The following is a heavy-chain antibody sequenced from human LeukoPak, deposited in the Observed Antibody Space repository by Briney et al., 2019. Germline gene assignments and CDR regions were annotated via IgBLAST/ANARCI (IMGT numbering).Heavy chain of an antibody. CDR2: IYSGGST. D-gene: IGHD2-15*01. Sequence: GGSLRLSCAASGFTVSSNYMSWVRQAPGKGLEWVSVIYSGGSTYYADSVKGRFTISRDNSKNTLYLQMNSLRAEDTAVYYCARETVVVATNWFDPWGQGTLVTVSS. J-gene: IGHJ5*02. V-gene: IGHV3-53*01. CDR1: GFTVSSNY. CDR3: ARETVVVATNWFDP.